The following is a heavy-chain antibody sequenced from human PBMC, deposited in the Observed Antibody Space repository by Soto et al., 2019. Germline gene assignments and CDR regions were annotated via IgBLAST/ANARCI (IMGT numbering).Heavy chain of an antibody. V-gene: IGHV1-2*02. CDR1: GYTFTGYY. CDR3: AREPLMPWVTTYAWRDYYGMDV. CDR2: INPNSGGT. Sequence: ASVKVSCKASGYTFTGYYMHWVRQAPGQGLEWMGWINPNSGGTNYAQKFQGRVTMTRDTSISTAYMELSRLRSDDTAVYYCAREPLMPWVTTYAWRDYYGMDVWGQGTTVTVSS. D-gene: IGHD4-17*01. J-gene: IGHJ6*02.